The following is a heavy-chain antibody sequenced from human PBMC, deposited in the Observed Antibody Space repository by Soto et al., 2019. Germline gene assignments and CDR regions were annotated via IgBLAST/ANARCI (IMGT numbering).Heavy chain of an antibody. V-gene: IGHV4-39*01. D-gene: IGHD6-13*01. CDR2: IYYSGST. CDR1: GGSISSSSYY. J-gene: IGHJ1*01. CDR3: ARLRSRGAAAGTFEKP. Sequence: SETLSLTCTVSGGSISSSSYYWGWIRQPPGKGLEWIGSIYYSGSTYYNPSLKSRVTISVDTSKNQFSLKLSSVTAADTAVYYCARLRSRGAAAGTFEKPWGQGTLVTVSS.